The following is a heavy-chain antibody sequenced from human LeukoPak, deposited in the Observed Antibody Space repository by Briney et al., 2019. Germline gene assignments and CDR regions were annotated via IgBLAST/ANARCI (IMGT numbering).Heavy chain of an antibody. J-gene: IGHJ6*03. D-gene: IGHD6-13*01. CDR2: INHSGST. CDR3: AREVSSLYCMDV. CDR1: GGSFSGYY. Sequence: SETLSLTCAVYGGSFSGYYWSWIRQPPGKGLEWIGEINHSGSTNYNPSLKSRVTISVDTSKNQFSLQLNSVTPEDTAVYYCAREVSSLYCMDVWGKGTTVTVSS. V-gene: IGHV4-34*01.